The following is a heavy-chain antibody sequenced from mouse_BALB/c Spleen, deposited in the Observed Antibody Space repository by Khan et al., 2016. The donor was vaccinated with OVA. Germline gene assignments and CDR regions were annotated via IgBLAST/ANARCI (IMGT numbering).Heavy chain of an antibody. D-gene: IGHD1-1*02. CDR1: GYTFTDYA. CDR3: ARGGMFAY. CDR2: ISTYYGDA. V-gene: IGHV1S137*01. Sequence: QVQLQQPGAELVRPGVSVKISCKVSGYTFTDYAMHWVKQSHAKSLEWIGVISTYYGDADYNQKFQGKATMTVDKSSSTAYMDIARLTSGDSAIYYCARGGMFAYWGQGTRVTVSA. J-gene: IGHJ3*01.